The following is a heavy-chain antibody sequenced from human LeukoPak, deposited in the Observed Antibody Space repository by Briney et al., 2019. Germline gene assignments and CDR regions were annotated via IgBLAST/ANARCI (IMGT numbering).Heavy chain of an antibody. CDR3: ARTRVDYDSSGYYSDAFDI. D-gene: IGHD3-22*01. Sequence: GASVKVSCKASGYTFTGYYMHWVRQAPGQGLEWMGWINPNSGGTNYAQKFQGRVTMTRNTSISTAYMELSSLRSEDTAVYYCARTRVDYDSSGYYSDAFDIWGQGTMVTVSS. J-gene: IGHJ3*02. CDR2: INPNSGGT. V-gene: IGHV1-2*02. CDR1: GYTFTGYY.